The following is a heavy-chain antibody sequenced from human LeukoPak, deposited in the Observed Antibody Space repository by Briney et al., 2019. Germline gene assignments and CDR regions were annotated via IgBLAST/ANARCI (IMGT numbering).Heavy chain of an antibody. V-gene: IGHV4-34*01. J-gene: IGHJ6*02. CDR2: INHSGST. CDR3: ARGRYYYGSGSYFPHYYYYYGMDV. CDR1: GGSFSGYY. D-gene: IGHD3-10*01. Sequence: SETLSLTCAVYGGSFSGYYWSWILQPPGKGLEWIGEINHSGSTNYNPSLKSRVTISVDTSKNQFSLKLSSVAAADTAVYYCARGRYYYGSGSYFPHYYYYYGMDVWGQGTTVTVSS.